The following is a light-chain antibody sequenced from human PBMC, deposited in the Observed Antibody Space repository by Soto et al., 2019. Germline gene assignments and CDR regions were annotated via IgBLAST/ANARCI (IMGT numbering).Light chain of an antibody. J-gene: IGKJ2*01. Sequence: EIVMTQSPATLSVSPGERVTLSCRASQSVSSNLALYQQKPGQAPRLLIYGASTRATGIPARFSGSGSGTEFTLTISSLQSEDFAVYYCQQYNNWPPYTFGQGTKLEIK. V-gene: IGKV3-15*01. CDR2: GAS. CDR1: QSVSSN. CDR3: QQYNNWPPYT.